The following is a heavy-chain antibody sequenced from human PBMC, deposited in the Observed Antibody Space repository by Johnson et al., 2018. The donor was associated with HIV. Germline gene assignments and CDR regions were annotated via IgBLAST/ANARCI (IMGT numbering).Heavy chain of an antibody. CDR1: EFTFSNYA. J-gene: IGHJ3*02. CDR3: ARGQLWLLDDALDI. CDR2: VPDDGDNK. V-gene: IGHV3-30-3*01. Sequence: VLLVESGGGVVQPGRSLRLSCAASEFTFSNYAMHWVRQAPGKGLEWVAVVPDDGDNKYYADSVKGRFTISRDNSKNTLYLQMNSLRAEDTAIYYCARGQLWLLDDALDIWGQGTMVTVSS. D-gene: IGHD5-18*01.